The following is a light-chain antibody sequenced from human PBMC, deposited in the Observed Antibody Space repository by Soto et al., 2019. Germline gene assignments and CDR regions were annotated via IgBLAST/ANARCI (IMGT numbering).Light chain of an antibody. CDR2: DVS. Sequence: QSVLTQPASVSGSPGQSITISCSGTSSDVGGYNSVSWYQQLPGKAPKLMIYDVSNRPSGVSNRFSGSKSGNTASLTISGLQAEDEADYYGSSYTSSSTRVFGGGTKLTVL. V-gene: IGLV2-14*01. J-gene: IGLJ2*01. CDR1: SSDVGGYNS. CDR3: SSYTSSSTRV.